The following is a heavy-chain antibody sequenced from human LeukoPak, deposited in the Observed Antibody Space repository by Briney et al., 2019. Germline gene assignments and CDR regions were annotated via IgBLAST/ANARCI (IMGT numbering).Heavy chain of an antibody. CDR2: ISRSSNYI. CDR1: GFSFSSES. J-gene: IGHJ4*02. V-gene: IGHV3-21*06. Sequence: KLGGSLRLSCAASGFSFSSESMNWVRQAPGKGLEWVSSISRSSNYIYYADSMKGRFTISRDNAKNSLYLQINSLRAEDMAVYYCARVACSGDSCYMDYWGQGTLVTVSS. D-gene: IGHD2-15*01. CDR3: ARVACSGDSCYMDY.